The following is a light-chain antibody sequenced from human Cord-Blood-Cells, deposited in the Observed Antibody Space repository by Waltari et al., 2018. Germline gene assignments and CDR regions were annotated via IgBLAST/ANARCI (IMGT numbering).Light chain of an antibody. CDR1: SPTRGSNT. J-gene: IGLJ3*02. Sequence: QSVLTQPPSASGTPGQRATTPSSGRSPTRGSNTAHWYQQLPGTAPKLLIYSNNQRPSGVPDRFSGSKSGTSASLAISGLQSEDEADYYCAAWDDSLNGWVFGGGTKLTVL. CDR2: SNN. CDR3: AAWDDSLNGWV. V-gene: IGLV1-44*01.